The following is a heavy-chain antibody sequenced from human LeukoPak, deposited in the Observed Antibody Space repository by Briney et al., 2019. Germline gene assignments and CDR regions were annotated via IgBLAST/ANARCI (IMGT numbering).Heavy chain of an antibody. V-gene: IGHV3-23*01. CDR2: ISGSGGST. D-gene: IGHD3-3*01. J-gene: IGHJ3*02. Sequence: GGSLRLSCAASGFTFSSYAMSWVRQAPGKGLEWVSSISGSGGSTHYADSVKGRFTISRDNSKNTLYLQMNSLNAEDTAVYYCAKDRNYDFTVDAFDIWGQGTMVTVSS. CDR1: GFTFSSYA. CDR3: AKDRNYDFTVDAFDI.